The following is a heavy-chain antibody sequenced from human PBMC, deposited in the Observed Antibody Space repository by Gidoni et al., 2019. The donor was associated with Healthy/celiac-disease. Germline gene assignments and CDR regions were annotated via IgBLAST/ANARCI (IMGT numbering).Heavy chain of an antibody. CDR3: ARDWGYYGSGSQGGNWFDP. D-gene: IGHD3-10*01. CDR2: INPSGGST. Sequence: QVQLVQSGAEVKKPGASVKVSCKASGYTFTSYYMHWVRQAPGQGLEWMGIINPSGGSTSYAQKFQGRVTMTRDTSTSTVYMELSSLRSEDTAVYYCARDWGYYGSGSQGGNWFDPWGQGTLVTVSS. J-gene: IGHJ5*02. CDR1: GYTFTSYY. V-gene: IGHV1-46*01.